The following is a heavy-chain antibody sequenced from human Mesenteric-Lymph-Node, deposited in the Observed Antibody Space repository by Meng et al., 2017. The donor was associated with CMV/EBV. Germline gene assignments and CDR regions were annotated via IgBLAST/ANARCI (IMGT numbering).Heavy chain of an antibody. CDR2: ISSSGTTI. V-gene: IGHV3-48*03. CDR1: GFTFSSYD. CDR3: TRSQGSTVGDY. D-gene: IGHD2-21*02. J-gene: IGHJ4*02. Sequence: GGSLRLSCAASGFTFSSYDINWVRQAPRKGLEWVSYISSSGTTIYYADSVKGRFTISRDNVKNSLYLQMNGLRAEDTAVYYCTRSQGSTVGDYWGQGTLVTVSS.